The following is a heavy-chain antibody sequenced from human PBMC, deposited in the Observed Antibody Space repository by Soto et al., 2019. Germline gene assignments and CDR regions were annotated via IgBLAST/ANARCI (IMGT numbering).Heavy chain of an antibody. D-gene: IGHD1-26*01. CDR2: IWHDETFK. CDR3: ARDELWDT. CDR1: GFTFRSHG. Sequence: QGQLVESGGGVVQPGRSLRLSCAASGFTFRSHGIHWIRQAPGKGLQWVAVIWHDETFKYYADSVKGRFTISRDNSKNTGFLQMSRLRDEGTAVYYCARDELWDTWGPGKMLPFSA. V-gene: IGHV3-33*01. J-gene: IGHJ3*02.